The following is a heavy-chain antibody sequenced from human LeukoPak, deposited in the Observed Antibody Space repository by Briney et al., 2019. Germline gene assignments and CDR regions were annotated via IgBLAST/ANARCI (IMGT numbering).Heavy chain of an antibody. V-gene: IGHV3-21*01. Sequence: GGSLILSCAASGFTFSSYSMNWVRQAPGKGREWVSSISSSSSYIYYADSGKGRFATSRDNSKNTLYLQMNSLRAEDTAVYYCAKDPLPIAVAGRGFDYWGQGTLVTVSS. CDR1: GFTFSSYS. CDR2: ISSSSSYI. CDR3: AKDPLPIAVAGRGFDY. D-gene: IGHD6-19*01. J-gene: IGHJ4*02.